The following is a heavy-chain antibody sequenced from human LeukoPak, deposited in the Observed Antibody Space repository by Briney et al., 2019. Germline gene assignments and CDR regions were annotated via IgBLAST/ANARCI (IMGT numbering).Heavy chain of an antibody. D-gene: IGHD2-21*02. Sequence: ASVKVSCKASGGTFSSYAISWVRQAPGQGLEWMGWINTNTGNPTYAQGFTGRFVFSLDTSVSTAYLQISSLKAEDTAVYYCARDPFVVVTAIPGYWGQGTLVTVSS. CDR1: GGTFSSYA. J-gene: IGHJ4*02. CDR3: ARDPFVVVTAIPGY. CDR2: INTNTGNP. V-gene: IGHV7-4-1*02.